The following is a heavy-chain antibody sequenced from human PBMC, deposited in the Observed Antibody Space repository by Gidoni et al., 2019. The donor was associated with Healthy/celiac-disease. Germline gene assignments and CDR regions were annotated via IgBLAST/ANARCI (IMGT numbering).Heavy chain of an antibody. J-gene: IGHJ6*03. V-gene: IGHV3-9*01. Sequence: EVQLVESGGGLVQPGRSLRLSCAASGFTFDDYDMHWVRQAPGKGLEWVSGISWNSGSIGYADSVKGRFTISRDNAKNSLYLQMNSLRAEDTALYYCAKDIMGGLAGYMDVWGKGTTVTVSS. CDR1: GFTFDDYD. CDR3: AKDIMGGLAGYMDV. CDR2: ISWNSGSI. D-gene: IGHD1-26*01.